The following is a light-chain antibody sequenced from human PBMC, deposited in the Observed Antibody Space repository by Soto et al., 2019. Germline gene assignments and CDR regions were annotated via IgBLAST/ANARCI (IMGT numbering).Light chain of an antibody. J-gene: IGLJ1*01. Sequence: SALPQHASVSVSPGQSITISCTKTSSDVGSYNLVSWYQQHPGKAPKLMIYEGSKRPSGVSNRSSGSKSGNTASLTISGLQAEDEADYYCSSYASSTTPYVFGTETKVTVL. CDR3: SSYASSTTPYV. CDR1: SSDVGSYNL. V-gene: IGLV2-14*02. CDR2: EGS.